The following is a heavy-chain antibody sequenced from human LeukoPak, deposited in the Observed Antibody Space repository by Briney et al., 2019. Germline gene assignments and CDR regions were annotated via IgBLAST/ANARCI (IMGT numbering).Heavy chain of an antibody. CDR3: ARDWVAGVPFDAFDI. Sequence: GGSLRLSCAASGFTLSSYWMSWVRQAPGKGLEWVANIKEGGSEKYYVDSVEGRFTISRDNAKNSLYLHMNSLTAEDTAMYYCARDWVAGVPFDAFDIWGQGTMVSVSS. CDR2: IKEGGSEK. V-gene: IGHV3-7*01. J-gene: IGHJ3*02. D-gene: IGHD3-10*01. CDR1: GFTLSSYW.